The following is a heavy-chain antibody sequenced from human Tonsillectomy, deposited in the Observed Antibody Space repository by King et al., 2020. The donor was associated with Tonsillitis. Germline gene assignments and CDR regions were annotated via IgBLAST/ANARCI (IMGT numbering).Heavy chain of an antibody. J-gene: IGHJ4*02. CDR1: GFTFSSYA. D-gene: IGHD6-13*01. CDR3: ARVVAAAGTAFDY. V-gene: IGHV3-30*04. CDR2: ISYDGSNK. Sequence: VQLVESGGGVVQPGRSLRLSCAASGFTFSSYAMHWVRQAPGKGLEWVAVISYDGSNKYYADHVKGRFTISRDNSKNTLYLQMNSLRADDTAVYYCARVVAAAGTAFDYWGQGTLVPVSS.